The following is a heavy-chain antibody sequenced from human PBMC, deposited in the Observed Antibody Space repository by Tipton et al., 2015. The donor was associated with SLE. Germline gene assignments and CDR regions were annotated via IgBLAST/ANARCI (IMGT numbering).Heavy chain of an antibody. CDR2: VYYTGNT. J-gene: IGHJ4*02. V-gene: IGHV4-39*07. Sequence: TLSLTCIVSGDSISSSSYYWGWIRQPPGKGLEWVGTVYYTGNTFYNPSLKSRVTISVDTSKNHFSLNLSSVTAADTAVYFCARDEYYYDGTGYHLLGQFGYWGQGTLVTVSS. CDR1: GDSISSSSYY. CDR3: ARDEYYYDGTGYHLLGQFGY. D-gene: IGHD3-22*01.